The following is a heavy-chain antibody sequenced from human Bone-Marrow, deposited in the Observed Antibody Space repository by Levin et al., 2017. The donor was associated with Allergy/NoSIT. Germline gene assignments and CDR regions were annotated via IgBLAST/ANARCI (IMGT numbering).Heavy chain of an antibody. CDR2: ISYDGSNK. CDR1: EFTFSSYG. J-gene: IGHJ4*02. V-gene: IGHV3-30*18. D-gene: IGHD5-12*01. Sequence: SCAASEFTFSSYGMHWVRQAPGKGLEWVAVISYDGSNKYYADSVKGRFTISRDNFKNTLYLQMNSLRVEDTAVYYCAKDSGATIPVYWGQGTLVTVSS. CDR3: AKDSGATIPVY.